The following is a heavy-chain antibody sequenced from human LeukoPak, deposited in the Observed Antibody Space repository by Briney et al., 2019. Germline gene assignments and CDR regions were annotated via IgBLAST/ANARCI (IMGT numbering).Heavy chain of an antibody. V-gene: IGHV1-2*02. CDR1: GYTFTDYY. CDR3: ARDYTLEQQPMYYFDY. Sequence: GASVKVSCKGSGYTFTDYYLHWVRQAPGQGLEWMGWINPNSGGTNYAQKFQGRVTMTRDTSISTAYMELSRLRSDDTAVYYCARDYTLEQQPMYYFDYWGQGTLVTVSS. CDR2: INPNSGGT. D-gene: IGHD6-13*01. J-gene: IGHJ4*02.